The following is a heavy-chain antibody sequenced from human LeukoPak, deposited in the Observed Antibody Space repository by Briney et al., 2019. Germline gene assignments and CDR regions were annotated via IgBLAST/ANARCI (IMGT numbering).Heavy chain of an antibody. Sequence: GGFLRLSCAASGFTFSSYAMSWVRQAPGMGLEWVSTISSSGDNTYYADSVKGRFTISRDNSKNTLYLQMHSLRAEDTALYYCAKRDGNYSPFEYWGQGTLVTVSS. V-gene: IGHV3-23*01. CDR1: GFTFSSYA. D-gene: IGHD1-7*01. J-gene: IGHJ4*02. CDR3: AKRDGNYSPFEY. CDR2: ISSSGDNT.